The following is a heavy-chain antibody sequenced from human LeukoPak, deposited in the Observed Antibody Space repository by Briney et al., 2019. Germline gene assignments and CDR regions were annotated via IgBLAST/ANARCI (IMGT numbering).Heavy chain of an antibody. CDR3: AKVHSGYDFNWYFDL. D-gene: IGHD5-12*01. Sequence: GGSVRLSCAASGFTFDDYVMHWVRQAPGKGLEWVSDISWNSGSIGYADSAKGRFTISRDNAKNSLYLQMNSLRAEDTALYYCAKVHSGYDFNWYFDLWGRGTLVTVSS. CDR2: ISWNSGSI. V-gene: IGHV3-9*01. CDR1: GFTFDDYV. J-gene: IGHJ2*01.